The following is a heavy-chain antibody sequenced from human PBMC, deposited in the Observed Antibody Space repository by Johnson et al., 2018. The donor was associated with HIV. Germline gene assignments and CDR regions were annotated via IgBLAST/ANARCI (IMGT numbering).Heavy chain of an antibody. CDR3: ARVHPAVAGNDAFDI. CDR2: ISYDGSNK. V-gene: IGHV3-30-3*01. Sequence: QMQLVESGGGVVQPGRSLRLSCAASGFTFSSYAMHWVRQAPGKGLEWVAVISYDGSNKYYADSMKGRFTISRDNSKNTLYLQMNSLRAEDTAVYYCARVHPAVAGNDAFDIWGQGTMVTVSS. D-gene: IGHD6-19*01. J-gene: IGHJ3*02. CDR1: GFTFSSYA.